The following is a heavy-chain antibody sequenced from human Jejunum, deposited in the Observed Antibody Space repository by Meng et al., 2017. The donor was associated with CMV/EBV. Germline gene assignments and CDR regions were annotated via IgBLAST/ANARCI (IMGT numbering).Heavy chain of an antibody. CDR3: ATYCTDTVCRAFDI. V-gene: IGHV3-7*01. J-gene: IGHJ3*02. D-gene: IGHD2-8*01. CDR2: IKHDGGET. Sequence: DFTSSNYWMPWVRQAPGKGLEWLANIKHDGGETYYAASVKGRFTISRDNAKKSVFLQMNSLGADDTAVYYCATYCTDTVCRAFDIWGHGTLVTVSS. CDR1: DFTSSNYW.